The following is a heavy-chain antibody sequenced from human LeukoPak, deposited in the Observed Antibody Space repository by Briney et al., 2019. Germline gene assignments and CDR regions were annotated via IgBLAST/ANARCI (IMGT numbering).Heavy chain of an antibody. CDR1: GYNFTNYW. Sequence: GGSLKISCQGSGYNFTNYWIGWVRQTPGKGLEWMAIIYPGESDPRYSPSFQGQVTISADKSINTAYLRWGSLKAADTAMYYCARLGRYDVLTGPDYWGQGTLVTVSS. CDR3: ARLGRYDVLTGPDY. V-gene: IGHV5-51*01. J-gene: IGHJ4*02. CDR2: IYPGESDP. D-gene: IGHD3-9*01.